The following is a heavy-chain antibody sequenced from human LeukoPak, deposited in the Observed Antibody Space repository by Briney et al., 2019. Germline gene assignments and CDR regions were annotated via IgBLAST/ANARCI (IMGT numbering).Heavy chain of an antibody. CDR3: ARGYYDSSDFEYFHH. Sequence: GASVKVSCKASGYSFSDYYMHWVRQAPGQGLEWMAWINPNNGDTNFAQKFQGRVTMTRDTSISTVYMELSRLRSDDTAVFFCARGYYDSSDFEYFHHWGQGTLVTVSS. CDR1: GYSFSDYY. V-gene: IGHV1-2*02. CDR2: INPNNGDT. J-gene: IGHJ1*01. D-gene: IGHD3-22*01.